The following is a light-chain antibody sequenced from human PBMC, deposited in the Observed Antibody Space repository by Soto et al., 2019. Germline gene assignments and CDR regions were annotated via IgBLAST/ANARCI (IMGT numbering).Light chain of an antibody. J-gene: IGKJ5*01. CDR1: QDIRGA. CDR2: DVS. CDR3: QQFNSYPVT. Sequence: AIQVTQSPSSLSASVGDRVTITCLASQDIRGALAWYQQKPGKPPTLLIYDVSTLENGVPSRFSGDSSGTQFTLTISGLQPEDFGTYYCQQFNSYPVTFGHGTRLEIK. V-gene: IGKV1-13*02.